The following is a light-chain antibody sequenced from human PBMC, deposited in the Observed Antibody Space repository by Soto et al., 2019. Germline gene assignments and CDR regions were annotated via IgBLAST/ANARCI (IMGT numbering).Light chain of an antibody. CDR2: RDY. J-gene: IGLJ2*01. V-gene: IGLV3-9*01. Sequence: SYELTQPLSVSVALGQTARITCGGSNIGSKSVHWYQKRPGQAPVVVMYRDYHRPSEIPERFSGSNSGNTATLTISRAQAGDEADYYCQVWDSTTAVLFGGGTKLIVL. CDR1: NIGSKS. CDR3: QVWDSTTAVL.